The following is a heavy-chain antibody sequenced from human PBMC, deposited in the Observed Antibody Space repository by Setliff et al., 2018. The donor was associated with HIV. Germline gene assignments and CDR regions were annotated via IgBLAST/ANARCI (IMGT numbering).Heavy chain of an antibody. CDR3: VRGIYDSNGFWYPHGDS. V-gene: IGHV1-8*01. D-gene: IGHD3-22*01. Sequence: AASVKVSCKASGYTFTSYDINWVRQATGHGLEWMGWINPYSGNTGYAQKFQGRVTMTGETSTSTAYLELSNLRAEDTAVYYCVRGIYDSNGFWYPHGDSWGQGTLVTVSS. CDR2: INPYSGNT. J-gene: IGHJ5*01. CDR1: GYTFTSYD.